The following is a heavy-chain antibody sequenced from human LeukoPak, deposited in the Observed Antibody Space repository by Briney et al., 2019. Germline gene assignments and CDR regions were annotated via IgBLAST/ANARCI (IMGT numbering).Heavy chain of an antibody. V-gene: IGHV4-61*08. D-gene: IGHD1-26*01. Sequence: SETLSLTCTVSGGSISSGDYYWSWIRQPPGKGLEWIGYIYYSGSTNYNPSLKSRVTMSVDTSKNQFSLKLSSVTAADTAVYYCARDGAATRGNDAFDIWGQGTMVTVSS. CDR3: ARDGAATRGNDAFDI. CDR2: IYYSGST. J-gene: IGHJ3*02. CDR1: GGSISSGDYY.